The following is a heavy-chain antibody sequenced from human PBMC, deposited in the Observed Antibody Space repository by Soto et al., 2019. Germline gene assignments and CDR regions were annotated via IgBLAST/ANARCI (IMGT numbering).Heavy chain of an antibody. J-gene: IGHJ4*02. Sequence: QVQLVQSGAEVKKPGASVKVSCKASGYTFTSYGISWVRQAPGQGLEWMGWISAYNGNTNYAQKLQVRVTMTTDTXXXXXXXXXXXXXXXXXXVYXXXXAXQPYYFDYWGQGTLVTVSS. CDR2: ISAYNGNT. V-gene: IGHV1-18*01. CDR1: GYTFTSYG. CDR3: XXAXQPYYFDY.